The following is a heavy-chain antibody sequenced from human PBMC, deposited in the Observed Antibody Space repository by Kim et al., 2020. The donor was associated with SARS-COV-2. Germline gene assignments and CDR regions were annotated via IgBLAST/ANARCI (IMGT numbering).Heavy chain of an antibody. CDR1: GGSISSGGYY. D-gene: IGHD5-12*01. J-gene: IGHJ4*02. Sequence: SETLSLTCTVSGGSISSGGYYWSWIRQHPGKGLEWIGYIYYSGSTYYNPSLKSRVTISVDTSKNQFSLKLSSVTAADTAVYYCARDGYNLPFDYWGQGTLVTVSS. CDR2: IYYSGST. CDR3: ARDGYNLPFDY. V-gene: IGHV4-31*03.